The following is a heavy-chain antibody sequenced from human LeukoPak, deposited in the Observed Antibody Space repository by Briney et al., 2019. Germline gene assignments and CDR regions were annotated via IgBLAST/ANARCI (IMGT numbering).Heavy chain of an antibody. CDR3: ARDYGDLEADAFDI. CDR2: IYYSGST. Sequence: KTSETLSLTCTVSGDPIRSYYWSWIRQPPGKGLEWIGYIYYSGSTNYNPSLKSRVTISVDTSKNQFSLKLSSVTAADTAVYYCARDYGDLEADAFDIWGQGTMVTVSS. V-gene: IGHV4-59*01. D-gene: IGHD4-17*01. J-gene: IGHJ3*02. CDR1: GDPIRSYY.